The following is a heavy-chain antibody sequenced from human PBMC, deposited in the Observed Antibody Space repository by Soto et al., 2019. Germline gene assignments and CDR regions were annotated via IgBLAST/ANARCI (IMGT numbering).Heavy chain of an antibody. CDR3: AKRSSSSTFDY. CDR2: IYYSGST. J-gene: IGHJ4*02. V-gene: IGHV4-31*03. D-gene: IGHD6-6*01. Sequence: SETLTITCTVSRSSIISAGYYRSLTRQHPGKGLEWIGYIYYSGSTYYNPSLKSRVTISVDTSKNQFSLKLSSVTAADTAVYYCAKRSSSSTFDYWGQGTLVTVSS. CDR1: RSSIISAGYY.